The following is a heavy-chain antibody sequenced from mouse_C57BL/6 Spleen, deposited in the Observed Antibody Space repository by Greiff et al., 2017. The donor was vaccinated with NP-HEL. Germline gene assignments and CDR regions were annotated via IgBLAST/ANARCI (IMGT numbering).Heavy chain of an antibody. CDR2: IYPGDGDT. D-gene: IGHD4-1*01. CDR1: GYAFSSSW. J-gene: IGHJ2*01. CDR3: ARSNSGTFLDY. Sequence: QVQLQQSGPELVKPGASVKISCKASGYAFSSSWMNWVKQRPGKGLEWIGRIYPGDGDTNYNGKFKGKATLTADKSSSTAYMQLSSLTSEDSAVYFCARSNSGTFLDYWGQGTTLTVSS. V-gene: IGHV1-82*01.